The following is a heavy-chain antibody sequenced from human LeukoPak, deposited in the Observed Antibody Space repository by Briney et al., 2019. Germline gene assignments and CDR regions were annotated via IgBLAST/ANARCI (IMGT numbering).Heavy chain of an antibody. D-gene: IGHD1-26*01. J-gene: IGHJ4*02. CDR1: GFTFSNAW. CDR3: ARDSGSGSYVRYFDY. Sequence: PGGSLRLSCAASGFTFSNAWMSWVRQAPGKGLEWVGRIKSKTDGGTTDYAAPVKGRFTISRDDSKNTLYLQMNSLRAEDTAVYYCARDSGSGSYVRYFDYWGQGTLVTVSS. V-gene: IGHV3-15*01. CDR2: IKSKTDGGTT.